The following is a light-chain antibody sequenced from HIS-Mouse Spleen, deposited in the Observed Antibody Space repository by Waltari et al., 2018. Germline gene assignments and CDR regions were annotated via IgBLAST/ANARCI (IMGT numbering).Light chain of an antibody. CDR3: QVWDSSSDHVV. CDR2: EDS. Sequence: SYVLTQPPSVSVAPGKTARITCGGNNIGSKSVHWYQQKPGQAPVLVVYEDSDRPSGITARVSGSNSGNTATLTISRVEAGDEADYYCQVWDSSSDHVVFGGGTKLTVL. J-gene: IGLJ2*01. V-gene: IGLV3-21*03. CDR1: NIGSKS.